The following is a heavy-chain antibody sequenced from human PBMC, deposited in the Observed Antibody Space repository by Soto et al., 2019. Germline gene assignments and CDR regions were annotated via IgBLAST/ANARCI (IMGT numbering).Heavy chain of an antibody. CDR1: GYTFTNYD. CDR2: ISTYKGVT. CDR3: VRVVVVPNYARTADY. J-gene: IGHJ4*02. Sequence: QVQLVQSETEVMKPVASVKVSCKTSGYTFTNYDISWVRQAPGQGLEWMGWISTYKGVTEYAQKFQGRVTITADTDTSTAYMELRSLKSDDTAVYFCVRVVVVPNYARTADYWGQGTLVTVSS. V-gene: IGHV1-18*04. D-gene: IGHD2-15*01.